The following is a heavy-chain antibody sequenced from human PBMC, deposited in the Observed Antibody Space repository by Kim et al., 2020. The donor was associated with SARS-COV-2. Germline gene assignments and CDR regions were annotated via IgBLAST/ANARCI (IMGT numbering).Heavy chain of an antibody. D-gene: IGHD2-15*01. CDR3: AKVMGDYCGGGSCYGD. V-gene: IGHV3-23*01. Sequence: SVKGRFTISRANSKNTLYLQMNSLSAEDTGIYYCAKVMGDYCGGGSCYGDWGQGTLVTVSS. J-gene: IGHJ4*02.